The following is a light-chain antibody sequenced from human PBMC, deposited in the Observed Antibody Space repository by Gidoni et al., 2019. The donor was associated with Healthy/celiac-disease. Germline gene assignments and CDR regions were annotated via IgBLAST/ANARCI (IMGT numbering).Light chain of an antibody. J-gene: IGKJ4*01. V-gene: IGKV3-20*01. CDR3: QQYGSTPPLT. CDR1: QSVSSSY. Sequence: EIVLTQSPGTLSLSPGERATLSCRASQSVSSSYLSWYQQKPGQDPMLLIYGASSRATGIPDRFSGSGSGTDFTLTISRLEPEDFAVYYCQQYGSTPPLTFGGGTKVEIK. CDR2: GAS.